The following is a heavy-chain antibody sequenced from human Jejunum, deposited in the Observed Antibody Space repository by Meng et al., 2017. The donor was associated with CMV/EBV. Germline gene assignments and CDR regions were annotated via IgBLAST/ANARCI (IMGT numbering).Heavy chain of an antibody. V-gene: IGHV3-23*01. J-gene: IGHJ4*02. CDR3: AKESYSNDLDY. Sequence: AASGCTFGSYALIWVRQAPGKGVEWVSTISGSGRTTYYADSVKGRFTISRDNSKNMLYVEMNSLRAEDTAVYYCAKESYSNDLDYWGQGTLVTVSS. CDR1: GCTFGSYA. CDR2: ISGSGRTT. D-gene: IGHD4-11*01.